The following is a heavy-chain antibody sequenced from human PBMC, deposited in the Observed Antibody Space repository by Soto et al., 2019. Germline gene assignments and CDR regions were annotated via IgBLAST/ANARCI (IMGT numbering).Heavy chain of an antibody. CDR2: ISYDGRNK. Sequence: VQLVESGGGGVQPGRSLRLSCAASGFTFSSYGMHWVRQAPGKGLEWVAVISYDGRNKYYADSVKGRFTISRDNSKNTLYLQMSSLRAEDTAVYYCVKDGSSGWPYYYGLDVWGQVTTVTVSS. V-gene: IGHV3-30*18. D-gene: IGHD6-19*01. J-gene: IGHJ6*02. CDR1: GFTFSSYG. CDR3: VKDGSSGWPYYYGLDV.